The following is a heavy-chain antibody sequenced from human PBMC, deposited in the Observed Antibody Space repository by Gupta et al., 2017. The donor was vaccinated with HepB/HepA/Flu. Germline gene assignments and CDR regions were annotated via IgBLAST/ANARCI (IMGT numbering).Heavy chain of an antibody. Sequence: EVQLVESGGGLVQPGGSLRLSCAASGFTFNSYEMNWVRQVPGKGLEWVSYIDSNGRTIYYADSVKGRFSISRDNTKNSLYLQMNSLRVEDTAVYYCARRRYSSGLYDLDYWGQGTLVTVSS. CDR3: ARRRYSSGLYDLDY. D-gene: IGHD6-19*01. V-gene: IGHV3-48*03. CDR1: GFTFNSYE. J-gene: IGHJ4*02. CDR2: IDSNGRTI.